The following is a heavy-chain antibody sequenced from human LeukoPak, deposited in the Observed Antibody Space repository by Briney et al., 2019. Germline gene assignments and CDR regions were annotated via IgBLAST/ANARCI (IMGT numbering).Heavy chain of an antibody. J-gene: IGHJ6*03. D-gene: IGHD3-16*02. Sequence: SETLSLTCTVSGGSIGTYYWSWIRQSPGKGLEWIGYIYVTGSTRYNPYLQSRVTISVDTASNQFFLKMSSVTAADTAVYYCARHIGGGIEDMDVWGKGTKVTVSS. CDR1: GGSIGTYY. CDR2: IYVTGST. CDR3: ARHIGGGIEDMDV. V-gene: IGHV4-59*08.